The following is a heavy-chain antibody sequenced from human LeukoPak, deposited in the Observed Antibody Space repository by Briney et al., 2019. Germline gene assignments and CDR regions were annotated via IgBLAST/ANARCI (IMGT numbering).Heavy chain of an antibody. CDR1: GFTFSSYA. V-gene: IGHV3-23*01. J-gene: IGHJ5*02. D-gene: IGHD2-2*01. Sequence: GGSLRLSCAASGFTFSSYAMSWVRQAPGKGLEWVSGISGSGGSTYYADSVKGRFTISRDNSKKTLYLQMNSLRAEDTALYYCAKVPAATFNWFDPWGPGTLVTVSS. CDR3: AKVPAATFNWFDP. CDR2: ISGSGGST.